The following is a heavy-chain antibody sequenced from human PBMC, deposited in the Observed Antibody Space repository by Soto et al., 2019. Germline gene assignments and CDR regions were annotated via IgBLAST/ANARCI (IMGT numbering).Heavy chain of an antibody. CDR1: GYTFTSYG. CDR3: ARDNGQWLVAE. V-gene: IGHV1-18*04. D-gene: IGHD6-19*01. Sequence: QVQLVQSGTEVKKPGASVKVSCKASGYTFTSYGISWVRQAPGQGLEWLGWISTYSVNTKYAQKLQDRVTVTTDAFTNTAYMELRRLTSDDTAVYYCARDNGQWLVAEWGQGTLVTVAS. CDR2: ISTYSVNT. J-gene: IGHJ4*02.